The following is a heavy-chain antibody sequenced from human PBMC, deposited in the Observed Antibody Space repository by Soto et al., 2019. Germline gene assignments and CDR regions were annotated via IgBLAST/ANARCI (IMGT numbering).Heavy chain of an antibody. Sequence: ESGGGLVQPGGSLRLSCAASGFTFGSHAMIWVRQAPGKGLEWVSDISGSGGSAYYADSVKGRFTISRDNSINTLYLQMNSLRAEDTALDYWAKEPYSDFWSAYYYFDYWGQGTLVTVSS. CDR1: GFTFGSHA. V-gene: IGHV3-23*01. CDR2: ISGSGGSA. D-gene: IGHD3-3*01. CDR3: AKEPYSDFWSAYYYFDY. J-gene: IGHJ4*02.